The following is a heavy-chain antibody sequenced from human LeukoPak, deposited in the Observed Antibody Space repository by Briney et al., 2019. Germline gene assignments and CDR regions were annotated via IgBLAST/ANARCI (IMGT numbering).Heavy chain of an antibody. CDR2: MNPNSGNT. CDR3: ARGLPYQWLAYYYYYYMDV. Sequence: GASVTVSCKASGYTFTGYYIHWVRQAPGQGLEWMGWMNPNSGNTGYAQKFQGRVTMTRNTSISTAYMELSSLRSEDTAVYYCARGLPYQWLAYYYYYYMDVWGKGTTVTISS. D-gene: IGHD6-19*01. CDR1: GYTFTGYY. V-gene: IGHV1-8*02. J-gene: IGHJ6*03.